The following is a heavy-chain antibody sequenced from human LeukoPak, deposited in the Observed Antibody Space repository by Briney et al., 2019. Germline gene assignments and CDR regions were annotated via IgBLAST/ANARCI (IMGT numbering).Heavy chain of an antibody. V-gene: IGHV3-74*01. D-gene: IGHD5-12*01. CDR2: INTHGNTA. CDR3: ARDRNDYAVDY. J-gene: IGHJ4*02. CDR1: GFKFNSYW. Sequence: GGSLRLSCAVSGFKFNSYWMNWVRQVPGKGLVWVAHINTHGNTANYADSVKGRFTISRDNSKNTLYLQMNSLRAEDTAVYYCARDRNDYAVDYWGQGTLVTVSS.